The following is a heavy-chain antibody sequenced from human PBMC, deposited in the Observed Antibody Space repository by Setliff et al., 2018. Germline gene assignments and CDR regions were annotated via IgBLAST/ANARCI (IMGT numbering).Heavy chain of an antibody. CDR3: ARQTADTFHYYYMDV. CDR1: GDSISRYY. CDR2: IQNGGNT. D-gene: IGHD6-19*01. J-gene: IGHJ6*03. V-gene: IGHV4-59*08. Sequence: SETLSLTCTVSGDSISRYYWSWIRQPPGKGLEWIGYIQNGGNTKYNPSLGSRITMSVDTSKNQFSLSLSSVTAADTAVYYCARQTADTFHYYYMDVWGKGTTVTVSS.